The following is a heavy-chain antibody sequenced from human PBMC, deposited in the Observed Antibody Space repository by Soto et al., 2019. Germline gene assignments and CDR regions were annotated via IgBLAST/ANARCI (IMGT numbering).Heavy chain of an antibody. V-gene: IGHV3-23*01. CDR3: AKRVEYSSSTHYFDY. Sequence: SLRLSCAASGFTFSGYAMSWVRQAPGKGLEWVSAISDSGGDTYYADSVKGRFTISRDNSKNTLYLQMNSLRAEDTAVYYCAKRVEYSSSTHYFDYWGQGTLVTVSS. D-gene: IGHD6-6*01. CDR2: ISDSGGDT. J-gene: IGHJ4*02. CDR1: GFTFSGYA.